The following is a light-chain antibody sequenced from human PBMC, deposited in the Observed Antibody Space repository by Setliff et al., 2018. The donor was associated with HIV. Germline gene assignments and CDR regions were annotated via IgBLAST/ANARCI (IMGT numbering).Light chain of an antibody. CDR3: GAWDGNLNAYV. Sequence: QSALTQTPSVSAAPRQRVTISCSGVTSNIGSNSLSWYQQFPGTAPKLLIFDNNKRASGIPNRFSASKSGTSATLSITGLQTGDGATYYCGAWDGNLNAYVFGAGTKVTVL. CDR2: DNN. J-gene: IGLJ1*01. CDR1: TSNIGSNS. V-gene: IGLV1-51*01.